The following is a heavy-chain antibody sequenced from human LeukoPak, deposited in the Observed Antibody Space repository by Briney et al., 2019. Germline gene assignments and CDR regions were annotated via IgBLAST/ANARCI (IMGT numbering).Heavy chain of an antibody. J-gene: IGHJ4*02. D-gene: IGHD2-8*01. Sequence: ASVKVSSKASGGTFSSYAISWVRQAPGQGLEWMGGIIPIFGTANYAQKFQGRVTITADESTSTAYMELSSLRSEDTAVYYCARAGIGYCTNGVCLFPFDYWGQGTLVTVSS. CDR2: IIPIFGTA. V-gene: IGHV1-69*13. CDR1: GGTFSSYA. CDR3: ARAGIGYCTNGVCLFPFDY.